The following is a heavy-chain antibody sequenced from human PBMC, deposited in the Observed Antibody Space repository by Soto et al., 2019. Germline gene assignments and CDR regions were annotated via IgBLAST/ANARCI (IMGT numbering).Heavy chain of an antibody. V-gene: IGHV4-34*01. CDR3: ARGVYPGGGHYYYYYYMDV. CDR2: INHSGST. Sequence: SETLSLTCAVYGGSFSGYYWSWIRQPPGKGLEWIGEINHSGSTNYNPSLKSRVTISVDTSKNQFSLKLSSVTAADTAVYYCARGVYPGGGHYYYYYYMDVWGKGTTVTVSS. CDR1: GGSFSGYY. J-gene: IGHJ6*03. D-gene: IGHD2-2*02.